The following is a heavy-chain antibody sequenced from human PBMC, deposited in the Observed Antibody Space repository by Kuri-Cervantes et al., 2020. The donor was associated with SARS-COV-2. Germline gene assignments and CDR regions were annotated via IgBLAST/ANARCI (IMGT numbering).Heavy chain of an antibody. V-gene: IGHV4-31*03. CDR2: IYYSGST. D-gene: IGHD3-3*01. CDR3: ARVPFWSGYYKDYYYYGMDV. CDR1: GGPISSGGYY. Sequence: SETLSLTCTVSGGPISSGGYYWSWIRQHPGKGLEWIGYIYYSGSTYYNPSLKSRVTISVDTSKNQFSLKLSSVTAADTAVYYCARVPFWSGYYKDYYYYGMDVLGQGTTVTVSS. J-gene: IGHJ6*02.